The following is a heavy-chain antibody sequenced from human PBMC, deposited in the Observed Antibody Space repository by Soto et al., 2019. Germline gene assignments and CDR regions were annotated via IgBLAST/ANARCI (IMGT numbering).Heavy chain of an antibody. J-gene: IGHJ4*02. Sequence: GGSLRLSCAASGFTFSTYSMNWVRQAPGKGLEWVGVISYYERNKFYADSVKGRFTIARDNYKNTLYLQMNSLRADDTAVYYCAKDPRTHSDSRANYYFDFWGLGTLVTVSS. V-gene: IGHV3-30*18. D-gene: IGHD3-22*01. CDR2: ISYYERNK. CDR1: GFTFSTYS. CDR3: AKDPRTHSDSRANYYFDF.